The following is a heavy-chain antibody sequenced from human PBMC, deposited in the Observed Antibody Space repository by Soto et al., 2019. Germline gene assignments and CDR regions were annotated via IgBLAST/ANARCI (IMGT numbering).Heavy chain of an antibody. V-gene: IGHV4-31*03. D-gene: IGHD2-8*01. CDR3: ARVVHRVCYTFDY. CDR2: IYYSGST. CDR1: GGSIGSGGYY. J-gene: IGHJ4*02. Sequence: SSETLSLTCTVSGGSIGSGGYYWSWIRQHPGKGLEWIGYIYYSGSTYYNPSLKSRVTISVDTSKNQFSLKLSSVTAADTAVYYCARVVHRVCYTFDYWGQGTLVTVSS.